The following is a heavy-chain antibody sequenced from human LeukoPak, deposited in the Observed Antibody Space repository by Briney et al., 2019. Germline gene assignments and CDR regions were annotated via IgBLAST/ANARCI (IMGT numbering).Heavy chain of an antibody. D-gene: IGHD3-22*01. V-gene: IGHV1-69*05. CDR3: ARGRPHYYDSSGYLGY. J-gene: IGHJ4*02. Sequence: SVKVSCKASGGTFSSYAISWVRQAPGQGLEWMGGIIPIFGTANYAQKFQGGVTITTDESTSTAYMELSSLRSEDTAVYYCARGRPHYYDSSGYLGYWGQGTLVTVSS. CDR2: IIPIFGTA. CDR1: GGTFSSYA.